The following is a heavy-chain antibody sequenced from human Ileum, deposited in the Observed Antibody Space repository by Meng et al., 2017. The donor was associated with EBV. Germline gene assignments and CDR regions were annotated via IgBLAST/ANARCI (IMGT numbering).Heavy chain of an antibody. V-gene: IGHV3-64*07. CDR3: VRMSYGGYDY. CDR1: EFTFSSYY. J-gene: IGHJ4*02. CDR2: ISYGDTT. D-gene: IGHD5-12*01. Sequence: EVQLVELWGCLVKSAGSLRLSCAASEFTFSSYYTQWVRQATGRGLEFVSVISYGDTTYYTDSVKGRFTISRDNSKNSLYLQMGSMRVEDMAVYYCVRMSYGGYDYWGQGTLVTVSS.